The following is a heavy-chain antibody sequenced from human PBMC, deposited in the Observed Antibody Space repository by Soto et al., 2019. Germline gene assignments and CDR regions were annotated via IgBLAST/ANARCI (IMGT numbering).Heavy chain of an antibody. Sequence: QPQLQESGPGLVKPPETLSLTCTVSGGSISSRSHYWGWIRQSPGRHLEWIGSSYYRGSTHYNPSLKTRVTISADTSKNQASLKVYSVTAADTAVYYCATADGFGVVTPFFEYWGQGILVTVSS. CDR2: SYYRGST. CDR3: ATADGFGVVTPFFEY. V-gene: IGHV4-39*01. J-gene: IGHJ4*02. CDR1: GGSISSRSHY. D-gene: IGHD3-3*01.